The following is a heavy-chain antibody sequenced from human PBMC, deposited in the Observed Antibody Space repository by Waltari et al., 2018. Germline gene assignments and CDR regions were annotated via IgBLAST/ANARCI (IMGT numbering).Heavy chain of an antibody. CDR2: IYSGGST. J-gene: IGHJ4*02. CDR3: AKVDNVGLNNY. D-gene: IGHD1-1*01. V-gene: IGHV3-53*01. CDR1: GFTVCNNF. Sequence: EVQLVESGGDLIQPGGSLRLSCAASGFTVCNNFMGWVRQAPGKGLWWVSVIYSGGSTNYIDSVRGRFTISRDSSKNTLYLQMNSLRAEDTAVYYCAKVDNVGLNNYWGQGTLVTVSS.